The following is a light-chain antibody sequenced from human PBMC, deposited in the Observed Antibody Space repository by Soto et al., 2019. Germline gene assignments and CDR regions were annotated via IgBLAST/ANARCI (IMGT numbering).Light chain of an antibody. CDR1: QSLVYSDGNTY. CDR2: KVS. J-gene: IGKJ1*01. Sequence: DVVMTQSPLSLPVTLGQSASISCRSSQSLVYSDGNTYLSWFQQRPGQSPRRLIYKVSNRDSGVPDRFSGSGSGTDFTLKISRVEAEDVAVYYCMQGTDWPPVTFGQGTKVEIK. V-gene: IGKV2-30*01. CDR3: MQGTDWPPVT.